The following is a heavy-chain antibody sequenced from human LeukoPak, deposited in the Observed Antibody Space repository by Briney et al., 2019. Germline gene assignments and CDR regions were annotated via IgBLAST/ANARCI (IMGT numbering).Heavy chain of an antibody. V-gene: IGHV3-23*01. D-gene: IGHD2/OR15-2a*01. CDR3: VYGGNWYDY. Sequence: PGGSLRLSCATSGFTFTNYAMTWVRQAPGKGLDWVSGITTSGDVTYYADSLRGRFTNYRDNSKNTLHLQMSSLKTEVSAIYYCVYGGNWYDYWGQGALVTVSS. CDR2: ITTSGDVT. J-gene: IGHJ5*01. CDR1: GFTFTNYA.